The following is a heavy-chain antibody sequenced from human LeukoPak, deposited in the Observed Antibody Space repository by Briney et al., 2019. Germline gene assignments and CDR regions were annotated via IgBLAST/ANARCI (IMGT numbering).Heavy chain of an antibody. CDR1: GFIFSDYY. Sequence: GVSLRLSCAASGFIFSDYYMSWIRQAPGKGLEWVSYLSTSGDIMYYAGSVKGRFTISRDNAKNSLYLEMDSLRAEDTAVYYCARGHYGGNPADAFDIWGQGTMVTVS. J-gene: IGHJ3*02. V-gene: IGHV3-11*01. CDR2: LSTSGDIM. D-gene: IGHD4-23*01. CDR3: ARGHYGGNPADAFDI.